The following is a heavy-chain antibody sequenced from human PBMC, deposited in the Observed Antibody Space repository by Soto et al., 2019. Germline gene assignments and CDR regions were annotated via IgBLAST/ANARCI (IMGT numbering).Heavy chain of an antibody. CDR3: ATRPPGYWASVFDY. V-gene: IGHV4-59*01. J-gene: IGHJ4*02. Sequence: PSETLSLTCTVSRASTTSYYWSWIRQPPGRGPEWIGYVYHSGIPDYDPSLESRVTISLDTSKNQFSLKLNSVTAADTAVYYCATRPPGYWASVFDYWSQGTLVTVS. D-gene: IGHD6-13*01. CDR2: VYHSGIP. CDR1: RASTTSYY.